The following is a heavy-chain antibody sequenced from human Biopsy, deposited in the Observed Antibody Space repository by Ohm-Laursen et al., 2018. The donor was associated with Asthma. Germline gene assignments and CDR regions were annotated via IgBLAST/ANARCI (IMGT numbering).Heavy chain of an antibody. J-gene: IGHJ6*02. D-gene: IGHD5-12*01. CDR2: ISVYNGNT. V-gene: IGHV1-18*01. CDR3: ARSVKSSHDYGIDV. Sequence: SSVKVSCKASGYTFNSAGITWVRQAPGQGLEWMGWISVYNGNTKLAPKLQDRVTMITDTSTSTAYMELRSLRSDDTAVYFCARSVKSSHDYGIDVWGQGTTVTVS. CDR1: GYTFNSAG.